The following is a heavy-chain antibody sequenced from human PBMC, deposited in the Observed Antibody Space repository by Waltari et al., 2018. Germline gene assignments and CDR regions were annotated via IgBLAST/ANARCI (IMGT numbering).Heavy chain of an antibody. D-gene: IGHD6-19*01. CDR2: IYYRGGP. Sequence: QLQLQESGPGLVKPSETLSLTCTVSGGSISSSSYYWGWIRQPPGKGLEWIGSIYYRGGPYYNPSRKSRVTISVNTSKNQFSLRLSSVTAADTAVYYCAGRAQWPRPYYYYGMDVWGQGTTVTVSS. CDR3: AGRAQWPRPYYYYGMDV. CDR1: GGSISSSSYY. J-gene: IGHJ6*02. V-gene: IGHV4-39*01.